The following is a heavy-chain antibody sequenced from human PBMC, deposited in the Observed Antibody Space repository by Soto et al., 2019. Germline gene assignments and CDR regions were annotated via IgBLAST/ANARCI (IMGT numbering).Heavy chain of an antibody. D-gene: IGHD5-12*01. CDR3: ARSLGYSGYAPDAFDI. CDR1: GGSISSYY. Sequence: SETLSLTCTVSGGSISSYYWSWIRQPPGKGLEWIGYIYYSGSTNHNPSLKSRVTISVDTSKNQFSLKLSSVTAADTAVYYCARSLGYSGYAPDAFDIWGQGTMVTVSS. V-gene: IGHV4-59*01. J-gene: IGHJ3*02. CDR2: IYYSGST.